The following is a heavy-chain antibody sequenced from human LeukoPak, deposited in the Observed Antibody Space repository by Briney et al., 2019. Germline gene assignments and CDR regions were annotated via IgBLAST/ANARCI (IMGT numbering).Heavy chain of an antibody. CDR3: TTDAGNYYDSSGFGY. Sequence: KLWGSLRLSCSASGFTFSYYSMNWVRQAPGKGLEWVGRIKSKTDGGTTDYAAPVKGRFTISRDDSKNTLYLQMNSLKTEDTAVYYCTTDAGNYYDSSGFGYWGQGTLVTVSS. V-gene: IGHV3-15*07. D-gene: IGHD3-22*01. J-gene: IGHJ4*02. CDR1: GFTFSYYS. CDR2: IKSKTDGGTT.